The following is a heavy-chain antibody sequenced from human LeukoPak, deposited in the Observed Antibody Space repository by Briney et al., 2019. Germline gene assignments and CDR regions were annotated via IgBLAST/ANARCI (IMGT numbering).Heavy chain of an antibody. CDR3: ARVTYAVPDY. Sequence: PGGSLRLSCAASGFTFSSYEMNWVRQAPGKGLEWVSYISSSGKNIYFADSVKGRFTISRDNAKNSLFLQMNSLRAEDTAVYYCARVTYAVPDYWGQGTLVAGSS. CDR1: GFTFSSYE. J-gene: IGHJ4*02. V-gene: IGHV3-48*03. D-gene: IGHD2/OR15-2a*01. CDR2: ISSSGKNI.